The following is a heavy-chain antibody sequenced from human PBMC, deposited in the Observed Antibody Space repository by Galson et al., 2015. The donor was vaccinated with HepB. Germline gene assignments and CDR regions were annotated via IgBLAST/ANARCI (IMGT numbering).Heavy chain of an antibody. CDR2: INPSGGST. V-gene: IGHV1-46*01. CDR3: ARGTYYYDSSGPPQIY. D-gene: IGHD3-22*01. Sequence: SVKVSCKASGYTFTSYHMHWVRQAPGQGLEWMGIINPSGGSTSYAQKFQGRITMTRDTSTSTVYMELSSLRSEDTAVYYCARGTYYYDSSGPPQIYWGQGTLVTVSS. CDR1: GYTFTSYH. J-gene: IGHJ4*02.